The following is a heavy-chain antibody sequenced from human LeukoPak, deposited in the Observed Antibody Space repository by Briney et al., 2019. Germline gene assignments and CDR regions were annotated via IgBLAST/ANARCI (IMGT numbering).Heavy chain of an antibody. CDR3: ARDKVLGATIFDF. CDR2: IKQDESDK. J-gene: IGHJ4*02. CDR1: GFTFSNYW. D-gene: IGHD1-26*01. V-gene: IGHV3-7*01. Sequence: GALRLSCAASGFTFSNYWMSWVRQAPGKGLEWVANIKQDESDKFYADSVKGRFTISRDNAKNSVYLQMNSLRAEDTAVYYSARDKVLGATIFDFWGQGTLVTVSS.